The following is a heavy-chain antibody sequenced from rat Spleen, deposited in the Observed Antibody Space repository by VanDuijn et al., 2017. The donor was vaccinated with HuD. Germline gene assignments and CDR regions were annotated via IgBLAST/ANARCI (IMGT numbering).Heavy chain of an antibody. CDR2: MSYDGETT. J-gene: IGHJ2*01. Sequence: EVQLVESDGGLVQPGRSLKLSCAASGFTFSDFFMAWVRQAPTKGLEWVATMSYDGETTYHRNSVTGRFTISRDNAKSTLYLQMDSLRSEDTATYYCATVGPDWEFGYWGQGVMVTVSS. V-gene: IGHV5-29*01. CDR3: ATVGPDWEFGY. D-gene: IGHD5-1*01. CDR1: GFTFSDFF.